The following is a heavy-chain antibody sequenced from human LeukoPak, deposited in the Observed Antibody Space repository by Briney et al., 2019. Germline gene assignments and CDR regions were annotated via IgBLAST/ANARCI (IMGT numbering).Heavy chain of an antibody. J-gene: IGHJ4*02. CDR3: ARPGQRTDNAGWNHFDY. Sequence: GESLKISLRGSGYSFTNYWIGWGRQMPGKGVEGMGIIYPGESAARYSPSFQGQVTISVDQSISTTYLKWSSLKASDTAIYYCARPGQRTDNAGWNHFDYWGQGTLVTVSS. V-gene: IGHV5-51*01. CDR2: IYPGESAA. CDR1: GYSFTNYW. D-gene: IGHD1-1*01.